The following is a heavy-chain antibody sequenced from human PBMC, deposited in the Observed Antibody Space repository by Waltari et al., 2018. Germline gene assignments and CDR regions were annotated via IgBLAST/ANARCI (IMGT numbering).Heavy chain of an antibody. CDR1: GVPVSNNY. D-gene: IGHD2-21*02. CDR3: ARNQVETALGY. V-gene: IGHV3-53*01. Sequence: EVQLVESGGGLIQPGGSLRLSCVASGVPVSNNYMTWLRQAPGKGLELVSLIYSGGTTYYADSVRGRFTISRDGSKNTVYLQMNSLRAEDTAVYFCARNQVETALGYWGQGTLVTVSS. CDR2: IYSGGTT. J-gene: IGHJ4*02.